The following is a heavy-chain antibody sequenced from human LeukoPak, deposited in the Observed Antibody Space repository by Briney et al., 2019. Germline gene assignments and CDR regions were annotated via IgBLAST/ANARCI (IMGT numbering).Heavy chain of an antibody. V-gene: IGHV1-8*02. Sequence: GASVKVSCKASGYTFTGYYMHWVRQAPGQGLEWMGWMNPNSGNTGYAQKFQGRVTMTRNTSISTAYMELSSLRSEDTAVYYCARGPPGGLRFLEDPWGQGTLVTVSS. CDR2: MNPNSGNT. D-gene: IGHD3-3*01. CDR1: GYTFTGYY. J-gene: IGHJ5*02. CDR3: ARGPPGGLRFLEDP.